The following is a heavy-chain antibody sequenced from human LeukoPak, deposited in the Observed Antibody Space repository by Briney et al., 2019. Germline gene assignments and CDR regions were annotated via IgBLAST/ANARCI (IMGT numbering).Heavy chain of an antibody. CDR2: IYYSGST. Sequence: PSETLSLTCTVSGGSISSSSYYWGWIRQPPGKGLEWIGSIYYSGSTYYNPSLKSRVTISVDTSKNQFSLKLSSVTAADTAVYYCARDPYYDSSGYLHYFDYWGQGTLVTVSS. V-gene: IGHV4-39*07. D-gene: IGHD3-22*01. CDR3: ARDPYYDSSGYLHYFDY. J-gene: IGHJ4*02. CDR1: GGSISSSSYY.